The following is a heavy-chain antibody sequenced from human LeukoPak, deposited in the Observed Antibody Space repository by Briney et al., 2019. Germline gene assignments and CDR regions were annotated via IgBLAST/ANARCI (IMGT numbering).Heavy chain of an antibody. J-gene: IGHJ3*02. Sequence: SVKVSCKASGFTFRTSAVQWVRQARGQRLEWIGRIVVGSGNTDHAQKFQGRLTITRDISTSTAYMELSSLTSDDTAVYYCAAVPNANAWYWDDAFDIWGQGTMVTVSS. V-gene: IGHV1-58*01. D-gene: IGHD2-8*02. CDR3: AAVPNANAWYWDDAFDI. CDR2: IVVGSGNT. CDR1: GFTFRTSA.